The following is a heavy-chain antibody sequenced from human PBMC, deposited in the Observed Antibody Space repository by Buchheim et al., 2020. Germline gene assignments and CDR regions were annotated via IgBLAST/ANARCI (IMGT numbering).Heavy chain of an antibody. D-gene: IGHD1-1*01. J-gene: IGHJ4*02. CDR1: GFTFSGSA. CDR3: VRSTSGSWSDMLDS. Sequence: EVQLVESGGGLVQPGGSLKLSCAASGFTFSGSAMHWVRQASGKGLEWAGRIRDKANSYTTAYAASGKCRFIISRDDSRNSLYLQMNSLKTEDTAVYYCVRSTSGSWSDMLDSGGQGTL. V-gene: IGHV3-73*01. CDR2: IRDKANSYTT.